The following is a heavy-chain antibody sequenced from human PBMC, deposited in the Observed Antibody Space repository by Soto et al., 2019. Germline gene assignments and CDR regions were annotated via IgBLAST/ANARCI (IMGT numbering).Heavy chain of an antibody. V-gene: IGHV1-69*13. CDR2: IIPIFGTA. CDR3: ARGYCSSTSCYRFPFDAFDI. J-gene: IGHJ3*02. D-gene: IGHD2-2*01. Sequence: GASVKVSCKASGGTFSSYAISWVRQAPGQGLEWMGGIIPIFGTANYAQKFQGRVTITADESTSTAYMELSSLRSEDTAVYYCARGYCSSTSCYRFPFDAFDIWGQGTMVTVSS. CDR1: GGTFSSYA.